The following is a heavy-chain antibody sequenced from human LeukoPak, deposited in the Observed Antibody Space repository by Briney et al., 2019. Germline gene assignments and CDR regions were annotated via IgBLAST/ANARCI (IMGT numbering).Heavy chain of an antibody. CDR2: ISSSSSTI. D-gene: IGHD1-26*01. CDR1: GFTFSSYS. Sequence: GGSLRLSCAASGFTFSSYSMNWVRQAPGKGLEWVSYISSSSSTIYYADSVKGRFTISRDNAKNSLYLQMNSLRAEDTAVYYCARDRAGGIDYWGQGTLVTVSS. V-gene: IGHV3-48*01. CDR3: ARDRAGGIDY. J-gene: IGHJ4*02.